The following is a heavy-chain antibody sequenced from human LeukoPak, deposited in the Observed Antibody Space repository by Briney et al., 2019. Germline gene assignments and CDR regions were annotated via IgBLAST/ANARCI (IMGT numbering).Heavy chain of an antibody. Sequence: GGSLRLSCAASGFTFSSYSLNWVRQAPGKGLEWVSSISSITTYIYYADSVKGRFTISRDNAKNSLSLQMNSLRAEDTAVYYCARTLVGATYYYMDVWGKGTTVTISS. V-gene: IGHV3-21*01. CDR3: ARTLVGATYYYMDV. CDR2: ISSITTYI. CDR1: GFTFSSYS. D-gene: IGHD1-26*01. J-gene: IGHJ6*03.